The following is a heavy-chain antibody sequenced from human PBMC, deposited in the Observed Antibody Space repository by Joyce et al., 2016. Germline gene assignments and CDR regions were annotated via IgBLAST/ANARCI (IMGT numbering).Heavy chain of an antibody. CDR2: ISYDGSNN. CDR1: GFTLSTYA. D-gene: IGHD6-13*01. V-gene: IGHV3-30-3*01. J-gene: IGHJ4*02. Sequence: QVQLVESGGGVVQPGRSLRRACAASGFTLSTYAMHWVRQATGKGLEWVALISYDGSNNYYADSVKGRFSISRDTSKNTLYLQMNSLRTEDTAVYYCARVRAVSSSWYHPSDYWGQGTLVTVSS. CDR3: ARVRAVSSSWYHPSDY.